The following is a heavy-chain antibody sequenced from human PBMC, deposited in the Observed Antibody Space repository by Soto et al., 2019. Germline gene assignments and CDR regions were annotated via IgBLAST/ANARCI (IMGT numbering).Heavy chain of an antibody. CDR2: ISYDGSNK. D-gene: IGHD3-10*01. Sequence: PGGSLRLSCAASGFTFSSYAMHWVRQAPGKGLEWVAVISYDGSNKYYADSVKGRFTISRDNSKNTLYLQMNSLRAEDTAVYYCARGTSLIRGTTNPFDYWGQGTLVTSPQ. J-gene: IGHJ4*02. V-gene: IGHV3-30-3*01. CDR1: GFTFSSYA. CDR3: ARGTSLIRGTTNPFDY.